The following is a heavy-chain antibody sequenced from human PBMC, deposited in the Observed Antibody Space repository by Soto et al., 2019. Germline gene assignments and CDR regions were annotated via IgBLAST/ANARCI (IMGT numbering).Heavy chain of an antibody. V-gene: IGHV1-18*01. D-gene: IGHD6-13*01. CDR3: ARSGIAAAEGENRGKANSSGWSESWSYYYYYYGMDV. CDR2: ISAYNGNT. Sequence: GASVQVSCKASGYTFPSYGIRWVRQAPGQGLEWMGWISAYNGNTNYAQKFQGRVTMTRDTSISTAYMELSRLRSDDTAVYYCARSGIAAAEGENRGKANSSGWSESWSYYYYYYGMDVWGQGTTVTVSS. J-gene: IGHJ6*02. CDR1: GYTFPSYG.